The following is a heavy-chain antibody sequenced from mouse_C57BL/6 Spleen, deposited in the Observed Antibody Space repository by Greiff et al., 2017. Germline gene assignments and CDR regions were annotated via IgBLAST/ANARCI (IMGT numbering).Heavy chain of an antibody. Sequence: QVQLQQSGAELVKPGASVKLSCKASGYTFTEYTIHWVKQRSGQGLEWIGWFYPGSGSIKYNEKFKDKATLTADKSSSTVYMELSRLTSEDSAVYFCARHEDQGEIHYYGSSFGMDYWGQGTSVTVSS. J-gene: IGHJ4*01. V-gene: IGHV1-62-2*01. CDR2: FYPGSGSI. D-gene: IGHD1-1*01. CDR3: ARHEDQGEIHYYGSSFGMDY. CDR1: GYTFTEYT.